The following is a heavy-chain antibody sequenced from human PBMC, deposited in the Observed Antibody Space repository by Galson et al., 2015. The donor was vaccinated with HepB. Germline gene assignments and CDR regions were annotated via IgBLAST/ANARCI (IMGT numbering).Heavy chain of an antibody. V-gene: IGHV4-39*01. CDR3: ATHWGRVQLWLWDY. J-gene: IGHJ4*02. Sequence: ETLSLTCTVSGASISSSPYYWGWIRQPPGKGLEWIGSFYYSGSTYYNPSLKSRLTTSVDTSNNQFSLKLTSVTAADTAVYYCATHWGRVQLWLWDYWGQGTLVTVSS. D-gene: IGHD5-18*01. CDR1: GASISSSPYY. CDR2: FYYSGST.